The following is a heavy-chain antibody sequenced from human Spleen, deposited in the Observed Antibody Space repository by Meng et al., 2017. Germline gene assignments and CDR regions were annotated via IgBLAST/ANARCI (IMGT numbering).Heavy chain of an antibody. V-gene: IGHV4-4*02. CDR1: GGSISSSNW. J-gene: IGHJ4*02. D-gene: IGHD1-26*01. Sequence: VRLQESGPCMVKPSAPLSLSCAVSGGSISSSNWWTLVRLPPGKGLEWIGEIYPSGSTNYNPSLEGRATISVDTSQNTLSLKLSSVTAADSAVYYCARGEDSGSYYDYWGQGSLVTVSS. CDR3: ARGEDSGSYYDY. CDR2: IYPSGST.